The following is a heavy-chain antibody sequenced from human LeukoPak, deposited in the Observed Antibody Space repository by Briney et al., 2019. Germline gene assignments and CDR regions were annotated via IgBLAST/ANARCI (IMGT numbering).Heavy chain of an antibody. J-gene: IGHJ4*02. Sequence: PGGSLRLSCAASGFTFSSYGMHWVRQAPGKGLEWVAVISYDGSNKYYADSVKGRFTISRGNSKNTLYLQMNSLRAEDTAVYYCARDDTYSSWTPGYWGQGTLVTVSS. V-gene: IGHV3-30*03. CDR1: GFTFSSYG. CDR2: ISYDGSNK. D-gene: IGHD6-6*01. CDR3: ARDDTYSSWTPGY.